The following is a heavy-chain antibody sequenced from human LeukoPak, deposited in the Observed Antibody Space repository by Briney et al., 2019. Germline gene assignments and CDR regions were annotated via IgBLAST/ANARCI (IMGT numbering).Heavy chain of an antibody. CDR2: IWYDGSNK. J-gene: IGHJ5*02. CDR3: ARAGYYYGSGSYWYWFDP. V-gene: IGHV3-33*01. D-gene: IGHD3-10*01. Sequence: GGSLRLSCAASGFTFSSYGMHWVRQAPGKGLEWVAVIWYDGSNKYYADSVKGRFTISRDNSKNTLYLQMNSLRAEDTAVYYCARAGYYYGSGSYWYWFDPWGQGTLVTVSS. CDR1: GFTFSSYG.